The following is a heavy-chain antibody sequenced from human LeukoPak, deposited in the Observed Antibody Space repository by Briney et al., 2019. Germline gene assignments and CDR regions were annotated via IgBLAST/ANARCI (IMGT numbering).Heavy chain of an antibody. CDR1: GGPISSYY. CDR3: ARELAMADNWFDP. CDR2: IYYSGST. J-gene: IGHJ5*02. V-gene: IGHV4-59*01. D-gene: IGHD5-18*01. Sequence: PSETLSLTCTVSGGPISSYYWSWIRQPPGKGLEWIGYIYYSGSTNYNPSLKSRVTISVDTSKNQFSLKLSSVTAADTAVYYCARELAMADNWFDPWGQGTLVTVSS.